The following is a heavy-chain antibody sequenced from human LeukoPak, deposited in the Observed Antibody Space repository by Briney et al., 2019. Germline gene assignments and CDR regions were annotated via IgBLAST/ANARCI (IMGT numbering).Heavy chain of an antibody. CDR1: GFTFSSYG. Sequence: GGSLRLSCAASGFTFSSYGMHWVRQAPGKGLEWVAVIWYDGSNKFYADSVKGRFTISRDNSKNTLYLQMNSLRAEDTAVYYCARDRYFDWLGLYYHYGMDVWGQGTTVTVSS. J-gene: IGHJ6*02. V-gene: IGHV3-33*01. D-gene: IGHD3-9*01. CDR3: ARDRYFDWLGLYYHYGMDV. CDR2: IWYDGSNK.